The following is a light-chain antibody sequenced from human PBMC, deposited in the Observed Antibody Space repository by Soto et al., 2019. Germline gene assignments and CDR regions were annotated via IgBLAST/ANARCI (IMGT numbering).Light chain of an antibody. Sequence: DIQMTQSPSPLSASVGDRVTITCQASQDISNYLNWYQQKPGKPPKLLINDASNLEAGVPSRFSGSGSGTDFAFTITSLQPEDVATYYCQQYETLPLSFGPGTKVEVK. CDR3: QQYETLPLS. V-gene: IGKV1-33*01. CDR2: DAS. J-gene: IGKJ3*01. CDR1: QDISNY.